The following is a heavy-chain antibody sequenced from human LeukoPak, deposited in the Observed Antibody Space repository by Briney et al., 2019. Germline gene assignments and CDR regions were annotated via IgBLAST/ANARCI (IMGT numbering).Heavy chain of an antibody. V-gene: IGHV4-39*07. J-gene: IGHJ3*02. CDR2: IYYSGST. D-gene: IGHD3-22*01. Sequence: SETLSLTCTVSGGSISSSSYYWGWIRQPPGKGLEWIGSIYYSGSTYYNPSLKSRVTISVDTSKNQFSLKLSSVTAADTAVYYCAREGNDDNAFDIWGQGTMVTVSS. CDR3: AREGNDDNAFDI. CDR1: GGSISSSSYY.